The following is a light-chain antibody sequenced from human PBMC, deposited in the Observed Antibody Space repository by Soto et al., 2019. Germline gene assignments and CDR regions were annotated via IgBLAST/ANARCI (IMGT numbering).Light chain of an antibody. V-gene: IGLV1-40*01. CDR1: SSNFGAGYE. CDR3: QSFDSSLRVYV. Sequence: QSVLTQPPSVSGAPGQRVTISCTGSSSNFGAGYEVHWYKQLPGAAPTLVIFNNLNRPSGVPERFSGSKSGTSASLVISGLQAEDEAEYYCQSFDSSLRVYVFGSGTKV. J-gene: IGLJ1*01. CDR2: NNL.